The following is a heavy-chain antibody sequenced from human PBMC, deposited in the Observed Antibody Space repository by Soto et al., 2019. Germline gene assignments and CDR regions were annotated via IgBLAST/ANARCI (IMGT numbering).Heavy chain of an antibody. Sequence: PSETLSLTCTVSGGSISSYYWSWIRQPPGKGLEWIGYIYYSGSTNYNPSLKSRVTISVDTSKNQFSLKLSSVTAADTAVYHCARHRQHLVIFDYWGQGTLVTVSS. D-gene: IGHD6-13*01. V-gene: IGHV4-59*08. CDR2: IYYSGST. CDR3: ARHRQHLVIFDY. J-gene: IGHJ4*02. CDR1: GGSISSYY.